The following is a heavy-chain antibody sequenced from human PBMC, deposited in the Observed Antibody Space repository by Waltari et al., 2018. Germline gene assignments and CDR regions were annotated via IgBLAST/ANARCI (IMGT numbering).Heavy chain of an antibody. CDR3: ARLWPSSGMDY. CDR2: IYYSGRT. Sequence: QLQLQESGPGLVKPSETLSLTCTVSGGSISSSSYYWGWIRQPPGKGLEWIGSIYYSGRTYYNPSLKSRVTISVDTSKNQFSLKLSSVTAADTAVYYCARLWPSSGMDYWGQGTLVTVSS. J-gene: IGHJ4*02. D-gene: IGHD6-19*01. CDR1: GGSISSSSYY. V-gene: IGHV4-39*01.